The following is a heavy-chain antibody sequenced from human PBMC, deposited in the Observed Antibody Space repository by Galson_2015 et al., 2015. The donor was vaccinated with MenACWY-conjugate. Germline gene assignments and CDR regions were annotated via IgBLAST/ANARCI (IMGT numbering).Heavy chain of an antibody. CDR1: GFTFSSYS. J-gene: IGHJ6*02. CDR3: ARDPSSPPYYYYGMDV. CDR2: ISSSSSYI. D-gene: IGHD6-13*01. V-gene: IGHV3-21*01. Sequence: SLRLSCAASGFTFSSYSMNWVRQAPGKGLEWVSYISSSSSYIYYADSVKGRFTISRDNAKNSLYLQMNSLRAEDTAVYYCARDPSSPPYYYYGMDVWGRGTTVTVSS.